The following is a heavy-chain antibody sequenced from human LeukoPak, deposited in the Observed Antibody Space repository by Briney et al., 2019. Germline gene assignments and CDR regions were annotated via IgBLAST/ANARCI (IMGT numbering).Heavy chain of an antibody. J-gene: IGHJ4*02. D-gene: IGHD2-21*02. CDR3: ARLRDSTFDY. CDR2: IYYSGST. CDR1: GGSISSGGYY. Sequence: PSETLSLTCTVSGGSISSGGYYWSWIRQHPGKGLEWIGYIYYSGSTYYNPSLKSRVTISVDTSNNQFSLKLSSVTAADTAVYYCARLRDSTFDYWGQGTLVTVSS. V-gene: IGHV4-31*03.